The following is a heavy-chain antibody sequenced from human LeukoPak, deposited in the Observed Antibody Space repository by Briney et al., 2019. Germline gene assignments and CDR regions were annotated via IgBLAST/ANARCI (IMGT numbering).Heavy chain of an antibody. Sequence: SETLSLTCTVSGGSISSSSYYWGWIRQPPGKELEWMGSIYYSGGTYYNPYLKSRVTISIDTSKNQFSLKLSSVTAADTAVYYCARVYYSDSSGYHRTFDYWGQGTLVTVSS. D-gene: IGHD3-22*01. J-gene: IGHJ4*02. CDR2: IYYSGGT. V-gene: IGHV4-39*07. CDR3: ARVYYSDSSGYHRTFDY. CDR1: GGSISSSSYY.